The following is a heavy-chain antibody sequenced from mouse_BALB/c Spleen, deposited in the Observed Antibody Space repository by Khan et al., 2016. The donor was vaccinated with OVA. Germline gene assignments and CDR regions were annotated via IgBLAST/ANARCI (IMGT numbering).Heavy chain of an antibody. CDR2: ISTNYGDA. CDR3: VRCGKCAY. D-gene: IGHD1-3*01. J-gene: IGHJ3*01. V-gene: IGHV1S137*01. CDR1: GYTFTDYA. Sequence: QVQLQQPGAEQARPGVSVKISCKASGYTFTDYAMHWVKQRHAKSLEWIGDISTNYGDADYNQKFQGKASMTVARSASKVYMELARATAEDSAIYYCVRCGKCAYWGQGTLVTVSA.